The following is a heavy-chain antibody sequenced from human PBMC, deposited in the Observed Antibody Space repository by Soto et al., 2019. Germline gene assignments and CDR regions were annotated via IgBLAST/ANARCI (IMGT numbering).Heavy chain of an antibody. CDR2: INEDGSTT. D-gene: IGHD1-26*01. CDR3: TRGPRPSSSGTGAY. V-gene: IGHV3-74*03. Sequence: GGSLRLSCEASGFIFSMYCMHWVRQVPGKRPVWLARINEDGSTTTYADYVTGRFTIPRDNDKNTLYLQLDSLRVEDSALYYCTRGPRPSSSGTGAYWGQGSLVTVSS. J-gene: IGHJ4*02. CDR1: GFIFSMYC.